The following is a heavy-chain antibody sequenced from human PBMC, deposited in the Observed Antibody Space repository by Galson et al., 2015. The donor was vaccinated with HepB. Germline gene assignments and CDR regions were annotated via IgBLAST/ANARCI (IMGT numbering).Heavy chain of an antibody. D-gene: IGHD2-21*01. V-gene: IGHV3-30*18. CDR2: VSYDGNDK. J-gene: IGHJ4*02. CDR1: GFTFSSYG. CDR3: AKDRWTRRTALGGADY. Sequence: SLRLSCAASGFTFSSYGMHWVRQAPGKGLEWVTIVSYDGNDKYYADSVKGRFTVSRDNSGNTLYLRMNNLRAEDTAVYFCAKDRWTRRTALGGADYWGQGTLVTVSS.